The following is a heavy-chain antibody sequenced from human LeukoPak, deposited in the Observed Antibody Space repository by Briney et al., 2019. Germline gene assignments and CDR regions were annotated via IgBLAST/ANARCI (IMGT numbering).Heavy chain of an antibody. D-gene: IGHD6-19*01. Sequence: PSETLSLTCTVSGGSISSHSWSWIRQPPGKGLEWIRYIYYSRSTNYKPSLKSRVTISVDTSKNQFSLKLSSVTAADTAVYYCARFSKSSGWYEYWGQGTRVTVSS. J-gene: IGHJ4*02. CDR2: IYYSRST. CDR1: GGSISSHS. CDR3: ARFSKSSGWYEY. V-gene: IGHV4-59*11.